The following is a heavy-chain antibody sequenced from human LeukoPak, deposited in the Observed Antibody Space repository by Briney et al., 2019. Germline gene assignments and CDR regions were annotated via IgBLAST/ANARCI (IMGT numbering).Heavy chain of an antibody. Sequence: SETLSLTCTVSGGSISSYYWSWIRQPAGKGLEWIGRIYTSGSTNYNPPLKSRVTMSVDTSKNQFSLKLSSVTAADTAVYYCARDTGSYYRVYYYYYMDVWGKGTTVTVSS. CDR1: GGSISSYY. CDR3: ARDTGSYYRVYYYYYMDV. J-gene: IGHJ6*03. CDR2: IYTSGST. D-gene: IGHD3-10*01. V-gene: IGHV4-4*07.